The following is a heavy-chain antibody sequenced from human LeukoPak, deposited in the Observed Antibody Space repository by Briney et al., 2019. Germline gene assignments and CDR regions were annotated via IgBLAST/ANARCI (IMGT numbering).Heavy chain of an antibody. CDR1: GFTFSDYY. V-gene: IGHV3-11*01. Sequence: PGGSLRLSCAASGFTFSDYYMSWIRQAPGKGLEWVSYISSSGSTIYYADSVKGRFTISRDNSKNTLYLQMNSLRAEDTALYHCARGYSSSWYNWFDPWGQGTLVTVSS. D-gene: IGHD6-13*01. CDR2: ISSSGSTI. CDR3: ARGYSSSWYNWFDP. J-gene: IGHJ5*02.